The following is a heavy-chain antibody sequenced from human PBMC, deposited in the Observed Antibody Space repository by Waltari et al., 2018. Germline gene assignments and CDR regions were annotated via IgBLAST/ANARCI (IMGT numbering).Heavy chain of an antibody. CDR2: LDHEHGET. V-gene: IGHV1-24*01. Sequence: QVQLVQSGAEVKKPGASVKVSCKVSGYNLSAVSMHWVRQAPGKGLEWMGGLDHEHGETIYAQKFQGRVTMTEDTATDTAYMEVTSLRSEDTAVYYCTTDMTSYFFEYWGQGTLVTVSS. CDR3: TTDMTSYFFEY. CDR1: GYNLSAVS. J-gene: IGHJ4*02. D-gene: IGHD2-2*01.